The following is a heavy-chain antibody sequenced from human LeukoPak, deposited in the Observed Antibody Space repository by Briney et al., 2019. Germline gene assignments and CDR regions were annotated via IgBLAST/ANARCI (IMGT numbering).Heavy chain of an antibody. Sequence: GGSLRLSCAASGFTFSTSWMHWVRQVPGKGLVWVSRINSDGRSTDYADSVKGRFTISRDNTKNTLYLQMNSLRVEDTAVYYCARGQSYYEAFDIWGQGTMVTVSS. CDR3: ARGQSYYEAFDI. J-gene: IGHJ3*02. D-gene: IGHD1-26*01. CDR1: GFTFSTSW. V-gene: IGHV3-74*01. CDR2: INSDGRST.